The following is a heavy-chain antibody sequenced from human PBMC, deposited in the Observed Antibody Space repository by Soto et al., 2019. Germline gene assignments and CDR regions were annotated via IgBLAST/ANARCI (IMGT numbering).Heavy chain of an antibody. J-gene: IGHJ4*02. Sequence: QITLNESGPTVVKPTETLTLTCTFSGFSLTTSGVGVGWVRQSPGKAPEWLAFIYWDEDKSYSTSLKSRLTITKDTSKKQVVLTMANVDPADTATYYCAHRVLRAVFGLVTTTAIYFDFWGQGTPVVVSS. D-gene: IGHD3-3*01. CDR1: GFSLTTSGVG. CDR2: IYWDEDK. V-gene: IGHV2-5*02. CDR3: AHRVLRAVFGLVTTTAIYFDF.